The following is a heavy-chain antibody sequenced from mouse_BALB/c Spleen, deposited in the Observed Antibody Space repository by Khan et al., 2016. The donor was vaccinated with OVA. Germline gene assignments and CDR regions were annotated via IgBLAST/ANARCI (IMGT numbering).Heavy chain of an antibody. CDR3: ARGGNYYGSSSWFAY. V-gene: IGHV1-18*01. CDR1: GYTFNDYN. J-gene: IGHJ3*01. CDR2: INPNNAYT. Sequence: VRLQQSGPEVVKPGASVKIPCKTSGYTFNDYNMDWVKQSHGKSLEWIGGINPNNAYTIYNQKFKDKATLTVDKSSSTAYMELRSPTSEDTAGYYCARGGNYYGSSSWFAYWGQGTLVTVSA. D-gene: IGHD1-1*01.